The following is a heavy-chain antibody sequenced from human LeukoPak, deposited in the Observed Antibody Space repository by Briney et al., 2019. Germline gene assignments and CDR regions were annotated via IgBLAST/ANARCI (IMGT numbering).Heavy chain of an antibody. V-gene: IGHV1-18*01. CDR3: ARDRLYYYDSSFDY. D-gene: IGHD3-22*01. CDR2: ICAYNGNT. CDR1: GYTFTSYG. Sequence: ASVKVSCKASGYTFTSYGISWVRQAPGQGLEWMGWICAYNGNTNYAQKLQGRVTMTTDTSTSTAYMELRSLRSDDTAVYYCARDRLYYYDSSFDYWGQGTLVTVSS. J-gene: IGHJ4*02.